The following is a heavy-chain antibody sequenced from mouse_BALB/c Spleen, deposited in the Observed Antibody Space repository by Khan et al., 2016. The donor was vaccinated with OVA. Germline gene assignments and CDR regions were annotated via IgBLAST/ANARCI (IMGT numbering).Heavy chain of an antibody. CDR3: ARKNYYGYAMDY. CDR1: GYSITSGYA. D-gene: IGHD1-1*01. V-gene: IGHV3-2*02. CDR2: ISYSGST. J-gene: IGHJ4*01. Sequence: VQLKESGPGLVKPSQSLSLTCTVTGYSITSGYAWNWIRQFSGNKLEWMGYISYSGSTSYNPSLRSRISITRDTSKNQFFLQLNSVTTEDTATYYCARKNYYGYAMDYGGQGTSVTVSS.